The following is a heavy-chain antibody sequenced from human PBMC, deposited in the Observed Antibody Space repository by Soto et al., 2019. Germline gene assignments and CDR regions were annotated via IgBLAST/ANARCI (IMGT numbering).Heavy chain of an antibody. CDR3: ARGLEPDDFWPPTNWFDP. V-gene: IGHV4-30-4*01. D-gene: IGHD3-3*01. J-gene: IGHJ5*02. CDR2: IYYSGST. CDR1: GGSISSGDYY. Sequence: SETLSLTCTVSGGSISSGDYYWSWIRQPPGKGLEWIGYIYYSGSTYYNPSLKSRVTISVDTSKNQFSLKLSSVTAADTAVYYCARGLEPDDFWPPTNWFDPWGQGTLVTVSS.